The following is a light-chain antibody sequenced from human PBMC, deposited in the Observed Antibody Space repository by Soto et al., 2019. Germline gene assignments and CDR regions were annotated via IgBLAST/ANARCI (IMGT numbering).Light chain of an antibody. CDR1: QRVSNY. CDR3: QQRSDWPWT. V-gene: IGKV3-11*01. CDR2: DAS. Sequence: EIVLTQSPATLSLSPGKRATLSCRASQRVSNYLACYKQKPGQPPRLLIYDASNRATGIPARFSGSGSGTDFTLTISSLEPEDFEIYYCQQRSDWPWTFGQGTKVEIK. J-gene: IGKJ1*01.